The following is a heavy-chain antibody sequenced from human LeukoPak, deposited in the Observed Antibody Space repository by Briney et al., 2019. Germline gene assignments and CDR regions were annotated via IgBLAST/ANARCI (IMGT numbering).Heavy chain of an antibody. CDR1: GYSFTSFW. CDR2: IYPGDSDT. Sequence: GESLKISCKGSGYSFTSFWIGWVRQMPGKGLEWMGIIYPGDSDTRYSPSFQGPVTISADKSINTAYLQWSSLKASDTAMYYCARHDSCSSTSCYFDYWGQGTLVTVSS. D-gene: IGHD2-2*01. V-gene: IGHV5-51*01. J-gene: IGHJ4*02. CDR3: ARHDSCSSTSCYFDY.